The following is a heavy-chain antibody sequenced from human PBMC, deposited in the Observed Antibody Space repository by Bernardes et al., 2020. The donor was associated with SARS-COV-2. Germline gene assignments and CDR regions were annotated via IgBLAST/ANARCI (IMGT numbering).Heavy chain of an antibody. Sequence: SGPTLVKPTQTLTLTCTFSGFSLSTSGMGVGWIRQPPGKALEWLALIYWNDDKRYSPSLKSRLTITKDTSKNQVVLTLTNMDPVDTATYYCAHRHLPTMVRGVDDAFDIWGQGTMVTVSS. J-gene: IGHJ3*02. CDR3: AHRHLPTMVRGVDDAFDI. D-gene: IGHD3-10*01. V-gene: IGHV2-5*01. CDR1: GFSLSTSGMG. CDR2: IYWNDDK.